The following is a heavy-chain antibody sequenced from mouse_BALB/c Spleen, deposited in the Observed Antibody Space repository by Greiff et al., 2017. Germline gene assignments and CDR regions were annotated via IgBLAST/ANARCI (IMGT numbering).Heavy chain of an antibody. CDR2: ISSGGSYT. D-gene: IGHD2-5*01. CDR3: ARDSNSLYYYAMDY. CDR1: GFTFSSYG. J-gene: IGHJ4*01. V-gene: IGHV5-6*01. Sequence: EVKLMESGGDLVKPGGSLKLSCAASGFTFSSYGMSWVRQTPDKRLEWVATISSGGSYTYYPDSVKGRFTISRDNAKNTLYLQMSSLKSEDTAMYYCARDSNSLYYYAMDYWGQGTSVTVSS.